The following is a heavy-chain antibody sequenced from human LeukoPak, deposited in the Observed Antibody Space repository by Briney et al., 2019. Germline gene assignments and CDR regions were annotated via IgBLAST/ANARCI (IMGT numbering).Heavy chain of an antibody. CDR3: TRDPRPRSRGTYYFDY. J-gene: IGHJ4*02. D-gene: IGHD1-1*01. Sequence: GGSLRLSCAASGFTFSSYAMHWVRQAPGKGLEWVAVISYDGSNKYYADSVKGRFTISRDNFKNTLYLQMNSLRAEDTAVYYCTRDPRPRSRGTYYFDYWGQGTLVTVSS. CDR2: ISYDGSNK. CDR1: GFTFSSYA. V-gene: IGHV3-30*04.